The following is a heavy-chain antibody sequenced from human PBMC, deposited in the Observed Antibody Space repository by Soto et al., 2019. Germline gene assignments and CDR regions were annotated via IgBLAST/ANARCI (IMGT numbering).Heavy chain of an antibody. CDR1: GFTFSSYA. Sequence: GGSLRLSCAASGFTFSSYAMSWVRQAPGKGLEWVSAISGSGGSTYYADSVKGRFTISRDNSKNTLYLQMNSLRAEDTAVYYCAKDPEPKTLYCDYVSWFDPWGQGTLVTVSS. D-gene: IGHD4-17*01. CDR2: ISGSGGST. V-gene: IGHV3-23*01. J-gene: IGHJ5*02. CDR3: AKDPEPKTLYCDYVSWFDP.